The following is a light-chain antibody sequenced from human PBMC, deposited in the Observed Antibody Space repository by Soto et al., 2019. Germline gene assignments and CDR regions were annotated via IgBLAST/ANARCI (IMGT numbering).Light chain of an antibody. J-gene: IGKJ2*01. CDR3: QQYITYPHT. Sequence: DIQMTQSPSSLSESVGDRVTITCRASQGIKNYLVWFQQKPGKAPKSLIHGASSLQSGVPSRFSGSGSGTDFTLSISSLQPEDFATYYCQQYITYPHTFGQGTKLEI. CDR2: GAS. CDR1: QGIKNY. V-gene: IGKV1-16*01.